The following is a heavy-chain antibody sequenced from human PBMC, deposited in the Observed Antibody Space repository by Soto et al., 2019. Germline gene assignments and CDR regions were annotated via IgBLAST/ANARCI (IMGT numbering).Heavy chain of an antibody. CDR2: IYFSGTT. D-gene: IGHD5-12*01. CDR3: VRGYGGYNHYFDS. CDR1: GGSITGYY. J-gene: IGHJ4*02. V-gene: IGHV4-59*01. Sequence: SETLSLTCSVSGGSITGYYWNWVRQPPGKGLEWIGYIYFSGTTNYNPSLKSRLTISVDTSKNQFSLRLSSVTAADTAVYYCVRGYGGYNHYFDSWGQGTLVTVSS.